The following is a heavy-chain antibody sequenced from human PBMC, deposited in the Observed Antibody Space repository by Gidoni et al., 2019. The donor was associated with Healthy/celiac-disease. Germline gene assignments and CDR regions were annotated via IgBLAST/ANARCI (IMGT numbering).Heavy chain of an antibody. CDR2: ISYDGSNK. CDR1: GVTLRSSG. CDR3: AKGGYYGSGSYYGPGY. J-gene: IGHJ4*02. V-gene: IGHV3-30*18. Sequence: QVQLVESGGGVVQPGGSLRLSSAAAGVTLRSSGMHWVRQAPGTGLGWVAGISYDGSNKYYADSVNGRFTISRDNSKNTLYLQMNSLRAEDTAVYYCAKGGYYGSGSYYGPGYWGQGTLVTVSS. D-gene: IGHD3-10*01.